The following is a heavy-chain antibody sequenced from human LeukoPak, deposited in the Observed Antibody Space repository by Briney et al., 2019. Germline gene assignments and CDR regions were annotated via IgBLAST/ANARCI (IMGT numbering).Heavy chain of an antibody. J-gene: IGHJ5*02. V-gene: IGHV1-2*02. CDR1: GYTFTGYY. D-gene: IGHD3-10*01. Sequence: ASVKVSCKASGYTFTGYYMHWVRQAPGQGLEWMGWINPNSGGTNYAQKFQGRVTMTRDTSISTAYMELSRLRSDDTAVYYCAREEARWYYGSGPTGWFDPWGQGTLVTVSS. CDR3: AREEARWYYGSGPTGWFDP. CDR2: INPNSGGT.